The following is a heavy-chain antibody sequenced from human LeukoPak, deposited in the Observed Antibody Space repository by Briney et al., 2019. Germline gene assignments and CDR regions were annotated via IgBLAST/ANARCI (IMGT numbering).Heavy chain of an antibody. V-gene: IGHV4-38-2*02. J-gene: IGHJ4*02. D-gene: IGHD5/OR15-5a*01. CDR2: FYHSGST. Sequence: SETLSLTCTVSGYSISAYYWGWIRQPPGKGLEWIGSFYHSGSTYYNPSLKSRVTISVDTSKNQFSLKLSSVTAADTAVYYCARSTGNYALDYWGQGTLVTVSS. CDR1: GYSISAYY. CDR3: ARSTGNYALDY.